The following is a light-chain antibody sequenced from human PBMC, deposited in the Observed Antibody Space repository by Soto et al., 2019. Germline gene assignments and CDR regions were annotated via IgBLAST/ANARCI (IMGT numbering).Light chain of an antibody. J-gene: IGLJ1*01. Sequence: QSVLTQPPSASGSPGQSVTISCTGTSSDIGAYNYVSWYQQHPGKVPKLLIYEVNKPPSGVPGRFSGSKSGNTASLTVSGLQAEDEADYYCSSYAGNDNYVFGTGTKVTVL. CDR1: SSDIGAYNY. V-gene: IGLV2-8*01. CDR2: EVN. CDR3: SSYAGNDNYV.